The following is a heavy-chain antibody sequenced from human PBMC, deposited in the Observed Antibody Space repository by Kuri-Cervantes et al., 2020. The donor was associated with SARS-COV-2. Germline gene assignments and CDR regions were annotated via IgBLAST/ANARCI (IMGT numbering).Heavy chain of an antibody. J-gene: IGHJ4*02. CDR1: GFTFSSYS. CDR2: ISSSSSYI. V-gene: IGHV3-21*01. CDR3: ASFHPAARIFDY. D-gene: IGHD2-2*01. Sequence: GESLKISCAASGFTFSSYSMNWVRQAPGKGLEWASSISSSSSYIYYADSVKGRFTISRDNAKNSLYLQMNSLRAEDTAVYYCASFHPAARIFDYWGQGTLVTVSS.